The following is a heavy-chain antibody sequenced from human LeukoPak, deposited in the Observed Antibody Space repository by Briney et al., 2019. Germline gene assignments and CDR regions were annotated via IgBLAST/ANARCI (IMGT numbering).Heavy chain of an antibody. CDR1: GFTVSSNY. CDR2: IYSGGST. D-gene: IGHD1-26*01. CDR3: ARGLYSGSYPFDY. V-gene: IGHV3-53*01. J-gene: IGHJ4*02. Sequence: GGSLRLSCAASGFTVSSNYMSWVRQAPGKGLEWVSVIYSGGSTYYAASVKGRFTISRDNSKNTLYLQMNSLRAEDTAVYYCARGLYSGSYPFDYWGQGTLVTVSS.